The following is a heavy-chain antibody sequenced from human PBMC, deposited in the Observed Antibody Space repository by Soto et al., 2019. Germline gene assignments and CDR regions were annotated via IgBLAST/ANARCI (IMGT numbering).Heavy chain of an antibody. CDR2: VSNSNSYT. Sequence: GGSLRLSCTASGFTFSSNSVNWVRQAPGKGLEWLSCVSNSNSYTYYADSMKGRFTISRDNAKNSLYLQINSLRAEDAAVYCCARVLFSYYYYTMDVWGQGTTVTVSS. CDR3: ARVLFSYYYYTMDV. J-gene: IGHJ6*02. CDR1: GFTFSSNS. D-gene: IGHD2-15*01. V-gene: IGHV3-21*01.